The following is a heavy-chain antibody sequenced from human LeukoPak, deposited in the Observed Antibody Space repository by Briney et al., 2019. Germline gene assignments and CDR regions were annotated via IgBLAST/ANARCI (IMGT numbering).Heavy chain of an antibody. CDR1: GGSISSYY. J-gene: IGHJ3*02. CDR2: IYTSGST. Sequence: PSETLSLTRTVSGGSISSYYWSWIRQPAGKGLEWIGRIYTSGSTNYNPSLKSRVTMSVDTSKNQFSLKLSSVTAADTAVYYCASRRSSSRAFDIWGQGTMVTVSS. D-gene: IGHD6-6*01. V-gene: IGHV4-4*07. CDR3: ASRRSSSRAFDI.